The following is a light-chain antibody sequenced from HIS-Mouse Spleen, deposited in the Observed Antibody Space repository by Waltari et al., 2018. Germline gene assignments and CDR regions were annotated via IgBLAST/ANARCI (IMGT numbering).Light chain of an antibody. V-gene: IGLV2-8*01. CDR2: EVS. J-gene: IGLJ1*01. CDR1: SSDVGGYNY. Sequence: QSALTQPPSASGSPGQSVTISCTGTSSDVGGYNYVSWYQHHPGKAPKLMIYEVSKRPSGVPDRFSGSKSGNTASLTVSGLQAEDEADYYCSSYAGSNIYVFGTGTKVTVL. CDR3: SSYAGSNIYV.